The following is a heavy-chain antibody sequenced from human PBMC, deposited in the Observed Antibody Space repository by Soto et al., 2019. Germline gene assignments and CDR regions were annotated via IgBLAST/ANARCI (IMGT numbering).Heavy chain of an antibody. Sequence: PSETLSLTCAVSGGSFTRNNWWTWVRQAPGQGLEWTGEIYRTGSTNYNPSIKSRVTISLDKSENQFSLKATSLTAADTAVYYCASRDPGTSVDYWGQGTLVTVSS. J-gene: IGHJ4*02. V-gene: IGHV4-4*02. CDR3: ASRDPGTSVDY. CDR2: IYRTGST. D-gene: IGHD1-7*01. CDR1: GGSFTRNNW.